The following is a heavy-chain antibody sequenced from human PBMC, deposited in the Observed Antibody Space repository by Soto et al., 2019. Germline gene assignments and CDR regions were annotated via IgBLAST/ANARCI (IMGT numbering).Heavy chain of an antibody. CDR3: ARPIVPAIQNHPYYYYGLDV. J-gene: IGHJ6*02. CDR2: VSFDGSNS. D-gene: IGHD2-2*01. CDR1: GFTFSNYA. Sequence: QVQLVESGGSVVQPGRSLRLSCAASGFTFSNYAMHWVRQAPGKGLDWVEVVSFDGSNSYYADSVKGRFTISRDNSKNTLFLQMNSLRPEDTAVYFCARPIVPAIQNHPYYYYGLDVWGQGTTVTVSS. V-gene: IGHV3-30-3*01.